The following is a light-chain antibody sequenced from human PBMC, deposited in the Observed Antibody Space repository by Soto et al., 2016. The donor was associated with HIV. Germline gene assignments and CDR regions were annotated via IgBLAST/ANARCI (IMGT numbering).Light chain of an antibody. V-gene: IGKV1-33*01. CDR3: QQYHSYPWT. CDR1: QDISNN. Sequence: DIQMTQSPSSLSASIGDRVTITCQTSQDISNNLNWYQQKPGKAPKLLIYDASKLETGVPSRFSGSGSGTYFTFTITSLQSEDIATYYCQQYHSYPWTFGQGTKVEIK. J-gene: IGKJ1*01. CDR2: DAS.